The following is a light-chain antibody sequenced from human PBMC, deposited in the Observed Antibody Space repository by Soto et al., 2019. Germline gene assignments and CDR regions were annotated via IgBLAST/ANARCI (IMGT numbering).Light chain of an antibody. CDR1: QSVGSK. CDR2: EAS. CDR3: QKYNNWKT. V-gene: IGKV3-15*01. Sequence: EIVMTQSPATLSVSPGERATLSCRASQSVGSKLAWYQQKPAQAPRLLIYEASTRATGIPARFSGSGSGTDLTLTISSLQSEDFAVYFCQKYNNWKTFGQGTKVEIK. J-gene: IGKJ1*01.